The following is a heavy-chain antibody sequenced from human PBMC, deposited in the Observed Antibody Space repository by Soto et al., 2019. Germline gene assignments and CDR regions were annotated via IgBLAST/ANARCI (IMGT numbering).Heavy chain of an antibody. D-gene: IGHD6-6*01. V-gene: IGHV1-69*01. J-gene: IGHJ6*02. CDR1: GGTFSSYA. Sequence: QVQLVQSGAEVKKPGSSVKVSCKASGGTFSSYAISWVRQAPGQGLEWMGGIIPIFGTANYAQKFQGRVTTTADESTSTAYMELSSLRSEDTAVYYCARDRIAARPVYYYYYGMDVWGQGTTVTVSS. CDR2: IIPIFGTA. CDR3: ARDRIAARPVYYYYYGMDV.